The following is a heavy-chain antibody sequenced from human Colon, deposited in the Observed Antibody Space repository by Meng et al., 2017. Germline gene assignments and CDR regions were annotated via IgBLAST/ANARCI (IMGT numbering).Heavy chain of an antibody. Sequence: QPQLHESGPGLVKPSEALSLTCSVSGGSISTSGYYWGWIRQPPGKGLEWIGSIGHSGFTYYTPSLKSRVTVSIDTSRNQFSLWLTSVTAADTAVYYCVRSSGWVKTGFDPWGQGTLVTVSS. CDR1: GGSISTSGYY. CDR2: IGHSGFT. V-gene: IGHV4-39*01. D-gene: IGHD6-19*01. CDR3: VRSSGWVKTGFDP. J-gene: IGHJ5*02.